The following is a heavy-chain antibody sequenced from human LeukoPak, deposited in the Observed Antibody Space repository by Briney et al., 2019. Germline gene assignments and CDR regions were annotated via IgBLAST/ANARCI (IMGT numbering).Heavy chain of an antibody. Sequence: ASVKVSCKASGYTFTNYDINWVRLATGQGLEWMGWMNPNSGNTGYAQKFQGRVTFTRNTSISTAYMELSSLRSEDTAVYYCARGGYYYDSSGNAFDIWGQGTMVTVSS. J-gene: IGHJ3*02. CDR2: MNPNSGNT. CDR3: ARGGYYYDSSGNAFDI. CDR1: GYTFTNYD. V-gene: IGHV1-8*03. D-gene: IGHD3-22*01.